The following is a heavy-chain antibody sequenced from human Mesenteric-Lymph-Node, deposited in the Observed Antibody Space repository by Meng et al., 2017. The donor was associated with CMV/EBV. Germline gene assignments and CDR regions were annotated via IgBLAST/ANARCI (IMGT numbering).Heavy chain of an antibody. V-gene: IGHV3-7*01. J-gene: IGHJ4*02. CDR2: IKGDGSEN. D-gene: IGHD6-6*01. Sequence: GESLKISCEVSGFIFSNYWMTWARQAPGKGLEWVANIKGDGSENFYLDPVKGRFTISRDNAKNSLYLQMTSLRAEDTAVYYCATNLYSASSGDYWGQGTLVTVSS. CDR3: ATNLYSASSGDY. CDR1: GFIFSNYW.